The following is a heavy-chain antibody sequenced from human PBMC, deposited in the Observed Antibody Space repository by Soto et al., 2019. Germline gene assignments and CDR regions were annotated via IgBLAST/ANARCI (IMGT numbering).Heavy chain of an antibody. J-gene: IGHJ5*02. CDR2: INPNSGGT. Sequence: ASVKVSCKASGYTLTVYYMHWVRQAPGQGLEWMGWINPNSGGTNYAQKFQGRVTFTRDTSATTAYMELTGLRPEDTAIYFCARNVDYFDPWGQGTLVTVSS. CDR1: GYTLTVYY. CDR3: ARNVDYFDP. V-gene: IGHV1-2*02. D-gene: IGHD4-17*01.